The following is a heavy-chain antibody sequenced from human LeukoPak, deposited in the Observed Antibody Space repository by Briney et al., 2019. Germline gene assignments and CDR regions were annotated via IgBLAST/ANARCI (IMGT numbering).Heavy chain of an antibody. CDR1: GFTFSSYV. Sequence: GGSLRLSCAASGFTFSSYVMSWVRQAPGKGLEWVSAISGSGGSTYYADSVKGRFTISRDNSKNTLYLQMNSLRAEDTAVYYCAKDRGYGPYYFDYWGQGTLVTVSS. D-gene: IGHD5-18*01. V-gene: IGHV3-23*01. CDR3: AKDRGYGPYYFDY. CDR2: ISGSGGST. J-gene: IGHJ4*02.